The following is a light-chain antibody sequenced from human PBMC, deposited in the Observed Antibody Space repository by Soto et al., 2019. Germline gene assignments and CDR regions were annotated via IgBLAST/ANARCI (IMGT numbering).Light chain of an antibody. Sequence: VLTQSPATLSLSPGERATLFCRASQTVSRYLAWYQQKPGQAPRLLIYYASNRATCIPARFSGSGSGTDYSLTISSLEPEDFAVYYCQQRSTWPFLTFGGGTKVEI. V-gene: IGKV3-11*01. CDR3: QQRSTWPFLT. CDR2: YAS. CDR1: QTVSRY. J-gene: IGKJ4*01.